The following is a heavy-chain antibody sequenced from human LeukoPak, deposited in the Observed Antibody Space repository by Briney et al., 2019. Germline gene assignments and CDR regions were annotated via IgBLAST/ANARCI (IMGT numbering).Heavy chain of an antibody. CDR1: GFTFSGSA. CDR3: AGNYDSWTGLNY. J-gene: IGHJ4*02. CDR2: IGNKASNYAT. V-gene: IGHV3-73*01. D-gene: IGHD3-3*01. Sequence: GGSLRPSCAASGFTFSGSAMHWVRQASGKGLEWVGHIGNKASNYATEYAASLKGRFTISRDDSKDTAYLQVNSLKTEDTAVYYCAGNYDSWTGLNYWGQGTLVTVSS.